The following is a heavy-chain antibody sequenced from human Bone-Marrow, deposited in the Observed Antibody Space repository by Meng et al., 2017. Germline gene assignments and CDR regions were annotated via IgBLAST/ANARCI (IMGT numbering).Heavy chain of an antibody. J-gene: IGHJ2*01. CDR3: ARRLVTHCSSTSCYVGGPYWYFDL. V-gene: IGHV4-30-4*01. D-gene: IGHD2-2*01. Sequence: QVQLQESGPGLVKPSQTLSLTCTFSGGSISSGDYYWSWIRQPPGKGLEWIGYIYYSGSTYYNPSLKSRVTISVDTSKNQFSLKLSSVTAADTAVYYCARRLVTHCSSTSCYVGGPYWYFDLWGRGTLVTVSS. CDR1: GGSISSGDYY. CDR2: IYYSGST.